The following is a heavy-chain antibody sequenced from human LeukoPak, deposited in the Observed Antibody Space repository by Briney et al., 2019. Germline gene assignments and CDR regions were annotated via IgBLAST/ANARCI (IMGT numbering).Heavy chain of an antibody. Sequence: SETLSLTCAVYGGSFSGYYWSWIRQPPGKGLEWIGEINHSGSTNHNPSLKSRVTISVDTSKNQFSLKLSSVTAADTAVYYCARVSPRNYYDSSGYPNTRRGPYYYYYMDVWGKGTTVTVSS. CDR1: GGSFSGYY. CDR3: ARVSPRNYYDSSGYPNTRRGPYYYYYMDV. J-gene: IGHJ6*03. V-gene: IGHV4-34*01. D-gene: IGHD3-22*01. CDR2: INHSGST.